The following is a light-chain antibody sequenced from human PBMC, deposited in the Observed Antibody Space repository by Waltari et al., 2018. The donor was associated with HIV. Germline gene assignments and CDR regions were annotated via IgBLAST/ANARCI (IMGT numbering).Light chain of an antibody. V-gene: IGLV2-14*01. Sequence: QSALTQPASVSGSLGQSITISCIGTDSDIGSFDYVSWYQHPPDTAPKLVIYDADMRPPGVPFRFSGSKSGSTASLTISGLLAEDEGDYYCNSYTTGGTLVFGGGTKVTVL. CDR3: NSYTTGGTLV. CDR1: DSDIGSFDY. CDR2: DAD. J-gene: IGLJ2*01.